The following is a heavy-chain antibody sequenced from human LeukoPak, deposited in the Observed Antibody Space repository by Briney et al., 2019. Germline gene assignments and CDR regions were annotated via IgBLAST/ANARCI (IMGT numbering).Heavy chain of an antibody. Sequence: GGSLRLSCAASGFTFSSYRMNWIRQAPGKGLEWVSSISGSGEFILYADSLNGRFTISRDNGKNSLYLQMNSLRPEDTAVYYCAKDDSHGYHFFDSWGQGTLVTVSS. CDR2: ISGSGEFI. D-gene: IGHD3-22*01. J-gene: IGHJ4*02. V-gene: IGHV3-21*01. CDR3: AKDDSHGYHFFDS. CDR1: GFTFSSYR.